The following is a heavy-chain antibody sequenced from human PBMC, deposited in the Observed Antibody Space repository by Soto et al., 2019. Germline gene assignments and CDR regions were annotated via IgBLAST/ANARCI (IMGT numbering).Heavy chain of an antibody. CDR3: AKGRSYYYYYGVDV. V-gene: IGHV3-30*18. CDR2: VAHDGSNE. CDR1: GFTCSSYG. Sequence: SGGSLRHSCAASGFTCSSYGMHWVRQAPGKGLEWVADVAHDGSNEHYGDSVKGRFTISRDNSKSTLYLQMNSLRAEDTALYYCAKGRSYYYYYGVDVCGQGTTVTVSS. J-gene: IGHJ6*02.